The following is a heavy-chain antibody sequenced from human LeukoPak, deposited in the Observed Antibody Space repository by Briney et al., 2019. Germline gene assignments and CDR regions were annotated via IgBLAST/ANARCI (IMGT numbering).Heavy chain of an antibody. CDR1: GGSTTGYY. D-gene: IGHD4-23*01. J-gene: IGHJ3*02. CDR2: VYYSGRT. Sequence: NPSETLSLTCTVSGGSTTGYYWTWIRQPPGKGLEWIGYVYYSGRTSYNPSLKSRVTISVDTSKNQFSLKLSSVTAADTAVYYCRWVTSAFDIWGQGTMVTVSS. CDR3: RWVTSAFDI. V-gene: IGHV4-59*12.